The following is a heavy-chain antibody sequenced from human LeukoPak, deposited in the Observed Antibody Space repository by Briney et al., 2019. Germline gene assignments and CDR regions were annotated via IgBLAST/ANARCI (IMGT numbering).Heavy chain of an antibody. CDR1: GFTVSGYA. J-gene: IGHJ4*02. D-gene: IGHD1-26*01. CDR3: ARQKQSHGNFDY. V-gene: IGHV3-13*01. Sequence: GGSLRLSCAASGFTVSGYAMHWVRQPIGKGLEWVSALGIAGDTFYPGSVKGRFTISRENAKNSLYLQMNSLRAEDTAMYYCARQKQSHGNFDYWGQGTLVTVSS. CDR2: LGIAGDT.